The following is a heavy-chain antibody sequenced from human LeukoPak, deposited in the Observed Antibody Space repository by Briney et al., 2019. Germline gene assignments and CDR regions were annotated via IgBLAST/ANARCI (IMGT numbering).Heavy chain of an antibody. CDR2: INPNNGGT. J-gene: IGHJ4*02. V-gene: IGHV1-2*02. CDR1: GYTFTNYY. D-gene: IGHD1-26*01. CDR3: ARARKRIVGAIGYYFDY. Sequence: GASVKVSCKASGYTFTNYYIHWVRQAPGQGLEWMGWINPNNGGTIYAQKFQGRVTMTRDTSINTAYMELSRLRSDDTAVYYCARARKRIVGAIGYYFDYWGQGTLVTVSS.